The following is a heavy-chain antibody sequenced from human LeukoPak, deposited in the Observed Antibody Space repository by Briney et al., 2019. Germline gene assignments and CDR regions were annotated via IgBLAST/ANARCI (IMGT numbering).Heavy chain of an antibody. D-gene: IGHD3-10*01. CDR3: ARGSPILRGRGGQVDY. Sequence: SETLSLTCNVSGGFINNYYWSWIRQPAGKGLEWIGRIYSSGTTNYNPSFKSRVTMSVDTSKNQFSLKLSSVTAADTAVYYCARGSPILRGRGGQVDYWGQGTLVTVSS. V-gene: IGHV4-4*07. CDR2: IYSSGTT. CDR1: GGFINNYY. J-gene: IGHJ4*02.